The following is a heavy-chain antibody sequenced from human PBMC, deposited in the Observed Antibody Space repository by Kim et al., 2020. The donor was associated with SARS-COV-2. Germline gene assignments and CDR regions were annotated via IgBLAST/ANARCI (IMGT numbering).Heavy chain of an antibody. J-gene: IGHJ4*02. Sequence: RYSPSFQGQVTISADKSISTAYLQWSSLKASDTAMYYCARPFDEKGGIDYWGQGTLVTVSS. CDR3: ARPFDEKGGIDY. V-gene: IGHV5-51*01.